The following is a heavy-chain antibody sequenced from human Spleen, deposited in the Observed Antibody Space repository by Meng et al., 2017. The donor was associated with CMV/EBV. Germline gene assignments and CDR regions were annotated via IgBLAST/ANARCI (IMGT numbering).Heavy chain of an antibody. CDR2: ISSSGSTI. J-gene: IGHJ6*02. D-gene: IGHD4-17*01. CDR1: GFTFSDYY. CDR3: AKGTTGWDYYGMDV. V-gene: IGHV3-11*01. Sequence: GESLKISCAASGFTFSDYYMSWIRQAPGKGLEWVSYISSSGSTIYYADSVKGRFTISRDNAKNTLYLQMNSLRAEDTAVYYCAKGTTGWDYYGMDVWGQGTTVTVSS.